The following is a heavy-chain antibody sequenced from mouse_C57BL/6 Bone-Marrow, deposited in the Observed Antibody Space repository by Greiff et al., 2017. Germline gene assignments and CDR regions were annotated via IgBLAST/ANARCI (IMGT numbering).Heavy chain of an antibody. CDR2: IDPETGGT. CDR3: ARSGGWGPDMDY. D-gene: IGHD3-3*01. Sequence: VQLQQSGAELVRPGASVTLSCKASGYTFTDYEMHWVKQIPVHGLEWIGAIDPETGGTAYNQKFKGQAILTADKSSSTAYMELRRLTSEDSAVDYCARSGGWGPDMDYWGQGTTLTVSS. CDR1: GYTFTDYE. V-gene: IGHV1-15*01. J-gene: IGHJ4*01.